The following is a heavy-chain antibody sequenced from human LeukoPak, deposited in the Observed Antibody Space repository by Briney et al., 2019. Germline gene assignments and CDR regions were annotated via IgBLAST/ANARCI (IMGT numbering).Heavy chain of an antibody. CDR2: IYYSGST. CDR3: ATDTAKRPNWYFDL. D-gene: IGHD5-18*01. V-gene: IGHV4-31*03. CDR1: GVSTTSGIYY. Sequence: SETLSLTPTVSGVSTTSGIYYCSSIRQPPGKGLGWIGYIYYSGSTYYNPSLKSRVTISVDTSKNQFSLKLSSVTAADTAVYYCATDTAKRPNWYFDLWGRGTLVTVSS. J-gene: IGHJ2*01.